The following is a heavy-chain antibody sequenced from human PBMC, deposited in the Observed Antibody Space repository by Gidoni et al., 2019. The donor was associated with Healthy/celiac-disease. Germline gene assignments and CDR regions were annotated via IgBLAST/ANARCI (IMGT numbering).Heavy chain of an antibody. CDR3: AKDITSSGWSDY. D-gene: IGHD6-19*01. J-gene: IGHJ4*02. CDR2: ISGDGCST. CDR1: GFTFDDYA. V-gene: IGHV3-43*02. Sequence: EVQLVESGGGVVQPGGSLRLSCEASGFTFDDYAMHWVRQAPGNGLEWVSLISGDGCSTYYADSVKGRFTISRDNSKNSLYLQMNRLRTEDTALYYCAKDITSSGWSDYWGQGTLVTVSS.